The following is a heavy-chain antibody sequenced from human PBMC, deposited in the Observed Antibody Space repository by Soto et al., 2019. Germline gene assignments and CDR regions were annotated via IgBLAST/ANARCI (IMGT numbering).Heavy chain of an antibody. CDR3: ARSLPGIAVADTKPLDY. J-gene: IGHJ4*02. CDR2: IIPIFGTA. CDR1: GGTFSSYA. Sequence: QVQLVQSGAEVKKPGSSVKVSCKASGGTFSSYAISWVRQAPGQGLEWMGGIIPIFGTANYAKKFQGRVTITADESTSTAYMELSSLRSEDTAVYYCARSLPGIAVADTKPLDYWGQGTLVTVSS. D-gene: IGHD6-19*01. V-gene: IGHV1-69*01.